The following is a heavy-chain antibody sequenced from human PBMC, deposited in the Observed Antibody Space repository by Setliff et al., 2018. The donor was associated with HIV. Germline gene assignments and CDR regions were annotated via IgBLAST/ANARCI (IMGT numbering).Heavy chain of an antibody. CDR3: ALLEVPLIEGISPAL. Sequence: SETLSLTCGVSGGSINSGGYYWSWIRQHPGKGLEWIGEISHGGRSTYNPSPKSRVAISVDTSKNQFSLKLNTVTAADTALYFCALLEVPLIEGISPALWGQGTLVTVSS. CDR1: GGSINSGGYY. J-gene: IGHJ4*02. D-gene: IGHD3-22*01. CDR2: ISHGGRS. V-gene: IGHV4-34*01.